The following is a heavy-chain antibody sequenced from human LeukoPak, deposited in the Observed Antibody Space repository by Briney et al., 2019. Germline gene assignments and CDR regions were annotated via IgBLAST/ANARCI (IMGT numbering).Heavy chain of an antibody. J-gene: IGHJ4*02. V-gene: IGHV3-66*02. D-gene: IGHD6-13*01. CDR3: ARGMEQQLVGIDY. CDR1: GFTVGTNY. Sequence: GGSLRLSCAASGFTVGTNYMSWVRQAPGKGLEWVSVIYSGGSTYYADSVKGRFTISRHNSENTLYLQMTSLRAEDSAVYYCARGMEQQLVGIDYWGQGTPVTVSS. CDR2: IYSGGST.